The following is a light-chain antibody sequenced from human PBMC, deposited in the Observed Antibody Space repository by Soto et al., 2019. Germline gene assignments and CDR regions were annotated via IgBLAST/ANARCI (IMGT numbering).Light chain of an antibody. CDR1: QNLLQSDGYNY. CDR2: LGS. Sequence: DIVMTQSPLSLPVTPGEPASISCRSSQNLLQSDGYNYMDWYLQKPGQSPQLLIYLGSYRASGVPDRFSGSGSGTEFTLKISRVEAEDVGIYYCMQALQTPTFGGGTKVEI. J-gene: IGKJ4*01. V-gene: IGKV2-28*01. CDR3: MQALQTPT.